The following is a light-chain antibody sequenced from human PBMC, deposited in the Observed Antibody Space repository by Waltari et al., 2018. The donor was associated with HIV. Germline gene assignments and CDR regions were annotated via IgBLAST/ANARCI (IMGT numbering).Light chain of an antibody. J-gene: IGKJ2*01. Sequence: DIQMTQSPSSPSASVGDRVTITCRASQTISSYLNWYQQKPGKAPELLIYAASNLQSGVPSRFSGSGSGTDFTLTISSLHPEDFATYYCQQSYSTPYTFGQGTKLEIK. CDR3: QQSYSTPYT. CDR1: QTISSY. V-gene: IGKV1-39*01. CDR2: AAS.